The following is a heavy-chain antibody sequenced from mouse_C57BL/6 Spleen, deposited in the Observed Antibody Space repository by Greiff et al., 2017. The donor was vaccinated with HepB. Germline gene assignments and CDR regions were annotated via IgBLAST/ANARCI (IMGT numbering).Heavy chain of an antibody. D-gene: IGHD2-1*01. CDR3: ARGIYGKDAMDD. CDR2: INPRNGGT. CDR1: GYTFTSYW. V-gene: IGHV1-53*01. Sequence: QVQLQQPGTELVKPGASVKLSCKASGYTFTSYWMHWVKQRPGQGLEWIGNINPRNGGTNYNEKFKSKATLTVDKSSSTAYMQLSSLTSEDSAVYYCARGIYGKDAMDDWGQGTSVTVSS. J-gene: IGHJ4*01.